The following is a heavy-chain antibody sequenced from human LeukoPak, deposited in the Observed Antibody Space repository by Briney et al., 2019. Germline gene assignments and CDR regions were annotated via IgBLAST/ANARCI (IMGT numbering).Heavy chain of an antibody. V-gene: IGHV4-59*01. CDR1: GGSISSYY. J-gene: IGHJ4*02. D-gene: IGHD2-15*01. Sequence: SETLSLTCTVSGGSISSYYWSWIRQPPGKGLEGIGYIYYSGSTNYNPSPKSGVTISVDTSNNQFSLKLSSVTAADTAVYYCARGGWPNFDYWGQGTLVTVAS. CDR3: ARGGWPNFDY. CDR2: IYYSGST.